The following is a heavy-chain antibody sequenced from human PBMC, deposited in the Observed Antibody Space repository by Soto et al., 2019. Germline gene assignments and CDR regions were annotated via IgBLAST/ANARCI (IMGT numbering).Heavy chain of an antibody. V-gene: IGHV3-30*04. J-gene: IGHJ6*02. Sequence: QVQLVESGGGVVQPGRSLRLSCAASGFIFSDYAMHWVRQAPGKGLEWVAVISHDGREEYYADSVKGRFTISRDNSKNTLYLQVNSLRAEDTAVHYCARGDKWLHQYHYYGIDVWGQGTTVTVSS. CDR1: GFIFSDYA. CDR3: ARGDKWLHQYHYYGIDV. D-gene: IGHD5-12*01. CDR2: ISHDGREE.